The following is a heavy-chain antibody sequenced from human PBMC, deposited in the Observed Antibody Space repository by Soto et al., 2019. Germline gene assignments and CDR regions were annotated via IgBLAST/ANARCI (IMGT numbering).Heavy chain of an antibody. D-gene: IGHD5-12*01. Sequence: SETLSLTCAVYGGSFSGHYWSWIRQPPGKGLEWIGEINHSGSTNYNPSLKSRVIISVDTSKNQFSLKLNSVTAADTAVYYCARGVATIGPWGQGTLVTVS. CDR1: GGSFSGHY. CDR3: ARGVATIGP. J-gene: IGHJ5*02. V-gene: IGHV4-34*01. CDR2: INHSGST.